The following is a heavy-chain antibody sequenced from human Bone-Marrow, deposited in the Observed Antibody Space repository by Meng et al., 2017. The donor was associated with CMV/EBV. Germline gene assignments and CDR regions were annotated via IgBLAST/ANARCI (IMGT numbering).Heavy chain of an antibody. CDR3: TRGLAPHTG. Sequence: GESLKISCTASGFTFGDYAMSWVRQAPGKGLEWVGFIRSKAYGGTTEYAASVKGRFTISRDDSKSIAYLQMNSLKTEDTAVYYCTRGLAPHTGWGQGTLVTVSS. CDR2: IRSKAYGGTT. V-gene: IGHV3-49*04. J-gene: IGHJ4*02. CDR1: GFTFGDYA. D-gene: IGHD2-15*01.